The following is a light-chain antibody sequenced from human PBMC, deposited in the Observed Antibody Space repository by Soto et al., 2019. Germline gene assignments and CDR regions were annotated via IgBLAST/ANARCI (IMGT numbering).Light chain of an antibody. CDR3: CSYAGSRSFVV. Sequence: QSVLTQPASVSGSPGQSITISCTGTSSDVGSYNLVSWYQQHPGKAPKLIIYEGSKRPSGVSNRFSGSKSGNXASLTISGLQAEDEADYYCCSYAGSRSFVVFGGGTKLTVL. V-gene: IGLV2-23*03. J-gene: IGLJ2*01. CDR1: SSDVGSYNL. CDR2: EGS.